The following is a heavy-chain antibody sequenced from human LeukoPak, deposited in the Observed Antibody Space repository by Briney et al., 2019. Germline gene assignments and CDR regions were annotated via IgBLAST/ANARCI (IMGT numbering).Heavy chain of an antibody. D-gene: IGHD3-9*01. CDR2: ISSSSSYI. J-gene: IGHJ5*02. V-gene: IGHV3-21*04. Sequence: PGGSLRLSCAASGFTFSSYSMNWVRQVPGKGLEWVSSISSSSSYIYYADSVKGRFTISRDNAKNSLYLQMNSLRAEDTAVYYCARTLTYYDILTGYYVNWFDPWGQGTLVTVSS. CDR1: GFTFSSYS. CDR3: ARTLTYYDILTGYYVNWFDP.